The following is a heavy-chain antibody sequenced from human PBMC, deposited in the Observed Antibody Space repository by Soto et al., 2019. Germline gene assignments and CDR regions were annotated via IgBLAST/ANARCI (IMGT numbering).Heavy chain of an antibody. V-gene: IGHV4-59*01. J-gene: IGHJ4*02. Sequence: SETLSLTCTVSGGSISSYYWSWIRQPPGMGLEWIGYIYYSGSTNYNPSLKSRVTISVDTSKNQFSLKLSSVTAADTAVYYCARTPYSSSRFFDXWGQGTLVTVSS. D-gene: IGHD6-13*01. CDR2: IYYSGST. CDR1: GGSISSYY. CDR3: ARTPYSSSRFFDX.